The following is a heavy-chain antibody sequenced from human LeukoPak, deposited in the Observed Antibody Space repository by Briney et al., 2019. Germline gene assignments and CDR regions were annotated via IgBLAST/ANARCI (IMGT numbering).Heavy chain of an antibody. V-gene: IGHV4-59*08. CDR3: ARAPPKLGYCSSTSCYAPFDY. J-gene: IGHJ4*02. CDR1: GGTISSYY. Sequence: TSETLSLTCTVSGGTISSYYWNWIRQPPGKGLEWIGYIHDSGSTKYNPSLKSRVTISVDTSKNQFSLKLSSVTAADTAVYYCARAPPKLGYCSSTSCYAPFDYWGQGTLVTVSS. CDR2: IHDSGST. D-gene: IGHD2-2*01.